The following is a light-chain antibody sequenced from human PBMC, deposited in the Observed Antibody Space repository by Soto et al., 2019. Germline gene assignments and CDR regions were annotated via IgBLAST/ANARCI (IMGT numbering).Light chain of an antibody. Sequence: QSVLTQPASASGSPGQSITISCTGTSSDIGGYNYVSWYQQHPGKVPKLLIYEVSNRPSGVSNRFSGSKSGNTASLTISGLQAEDEANYYCSSYTSSSTYVFGAGTKVTVL. CDR3: SSYTSSSTYV. V-gene: IGLV2-14*01. CDR1: SSDIGGYNY. CDR2: EVS. J-gene: IGLJ1*01.